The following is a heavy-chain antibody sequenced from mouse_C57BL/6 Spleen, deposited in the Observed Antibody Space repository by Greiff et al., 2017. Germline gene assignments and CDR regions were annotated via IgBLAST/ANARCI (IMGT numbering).Heavy chain of an antibody. CDR3: ARGPGDERAFAY. V-gene: IGHV1-82*01. Sequence: QVQLQQSGPELVKPGASVTISCKASGYAFSSSWMNWVKQRPGKGLEWIGRIYPGDGDTNYNGKFKGKATLTADKSSSTAYMQLSSLASADSAVYFCARGPGDERAFAYWGQGTLVTVSA. CDR2: IYPGDGDT. D-gene: IGHD3-3*01. J-gene: IGHJ3*01. CDR1: GYAFSSSW.